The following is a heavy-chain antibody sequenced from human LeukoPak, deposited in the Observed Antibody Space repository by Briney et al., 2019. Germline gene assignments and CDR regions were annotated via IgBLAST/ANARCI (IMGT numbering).Heavy chain of an antibody. CDR1: GFTFSSYA. Sequence: GGSLRLSCAASGFTFSSYAMSWVRQAPGKGLEWVSAISGSGGSTYYADSVKGRFTISRDNSKNTLYLQMNSLRSEDTAVYYCARKPDSYGYDYWGQGTLVTVSS. J-gene: IGHJ4*02. CDR3: ARKPDSYGYDY. V-gene: IGHV3-23*01. D-gene: IGHD5-18*01. CDR2: ISGSGGST.